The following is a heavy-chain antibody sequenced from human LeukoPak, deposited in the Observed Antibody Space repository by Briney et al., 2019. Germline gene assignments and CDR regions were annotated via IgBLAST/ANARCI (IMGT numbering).Heavy chain of an antibody. CDR3: ARLACSSTSCYDY. J-gene: IGHJ4*02. D-gene: IGHD2-2*01. CDR2: ISSSSSYI. V-gene: IGHV3-21*01. Sequence: TGGSLRLSCAASGFTFSSYSMNWVRQAPGKGLEWVSSISSSSSYIYYADSVKGRFTISRDNAKNSLYLQMNSLRAEDTGVYYCARLACSSTSCYDYWGQGTLVTVSS. CDR1: GFTFSSYS.